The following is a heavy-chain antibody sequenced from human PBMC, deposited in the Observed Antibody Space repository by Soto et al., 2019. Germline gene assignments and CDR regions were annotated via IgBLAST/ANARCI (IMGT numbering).Heavy chain of an antibody. CDR2: INHSGST. CDR3: ARAVVVYAFDY. J-gene: IGHJ4*02. Sequence: SETLSLTCTVSGHSVTSVSDYWSWIRQPPGKGLEWIGEINHSGSTNYNPSLKSRVTISVDTSKNQFSLKLSSVTAADTAVYYCARAVVVYAFDYWGQGTLVTVSS. CDR1: GHSVTSVSDY. D-gene: IGHD2-8*02. V-gene: IGHV4-39*07.